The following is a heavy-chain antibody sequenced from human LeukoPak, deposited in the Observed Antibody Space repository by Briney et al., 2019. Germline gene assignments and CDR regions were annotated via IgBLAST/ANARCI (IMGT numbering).Heavy chain of an antibody. Sequence: GGSLRLSCVVSGLTFSNFKMNWVRQAPGKGLEWVSYISDSGRTTFYADSVKGRFTISRDNAKNSLYLQMSSLRVEDTAVYYCAREDHSNYNYWGQGTLVTVSS. V-gene: IGHV3-48*03. CDR2: ISDSGRTT. CDR3: AREDHSNYNY. CDR1: GLTFSNFK. J-gene: IGHJ4*02. D-gene: IGHD4-11*01.